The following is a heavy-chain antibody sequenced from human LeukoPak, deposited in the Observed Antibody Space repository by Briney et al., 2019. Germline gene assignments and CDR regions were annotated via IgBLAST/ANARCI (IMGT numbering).Heavy chain of an antibody. J-gene: IGHJ6*03. CDR3: ARGRVSSSTWYSTYYYYFYMDV. Sequence: KPSETLSLTCAVSGGSISSGGYSGSWIRQPPGKGLEWIVYIYYSGSTYYNPSLKSRVTISVDTSENQFSLKLSSVTAADTAVYFCARGRVSSSTWYSTYYYYFYMDVWGKGTTVTVSS. CDR2: IYYSGST. D-gene: IGHD4-11*01. V-gene: IGHV4-30-4*07. CDR1: GGSISSGGYS.